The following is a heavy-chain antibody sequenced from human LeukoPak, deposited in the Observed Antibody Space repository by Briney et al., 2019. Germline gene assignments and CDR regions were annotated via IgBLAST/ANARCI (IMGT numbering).Heavy chain of an antibody. V-gene: IGHV4-39*01. J-gene: IGHJ4*02. CDR3: VSLEALYYFDY. D-gene: IGHD5-24*01. CDR1: GGSISSSTYY. CDR2: FFYSGRT. Sequence: PSETLSLTCTVSGGSISSSTYYWGWIRQPPGKGLEWIGTFFYSGRTYSNPSLKSRVTISVDTSENQFSLKLSSVTAADTAVYYCVSLEALYYFDYWGRGTLVTVSS.